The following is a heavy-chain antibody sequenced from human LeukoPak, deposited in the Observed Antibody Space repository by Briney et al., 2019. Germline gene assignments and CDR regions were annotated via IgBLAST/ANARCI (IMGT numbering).Heavy chain of an antibody. CDR2: ISAYNGNT. V-gene: IGHV1-18*01. D-gene: IGHD3-3*01. CDR1: GYTFTSYG. CDR3: ARDVHVRFLEWLYLWNSYYYYMDV. J-gene: IGHJ6*03. Sequence: ASVKVSCKASGYTFTSYGISWVRQAPGQGLEWMGWISAYNGNTNYAQKLQGRVTMTTDTSTSTAYMELRSLRSDDTAVYYCARDVHVRFLEWLYLWNSYYYYMDVWGQGTMVAVSS.